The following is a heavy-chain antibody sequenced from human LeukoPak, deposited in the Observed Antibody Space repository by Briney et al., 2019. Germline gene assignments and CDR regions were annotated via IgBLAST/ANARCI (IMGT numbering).Heavy chain of an antibody. D-gene: IGHD2-15*01. J-gene: IGHJ6*04. V-gene: IGHV3-30*18. CDR3: AKLGYCSGGSCHPYYYYGMDV. Sequence: GGSLRLSCAASGFTFSSYGMHWVRQAPGKGLEWVAVISYDGSNEYYADSVKGRFTISRDNSKNTLYLQMNSLRAEDTAVYYCAKLGYCSGGSCHPYYYYGMDVWGKGTTVTVSS. CDR2: ISYDGSNE. CDR1: GFTFSSYG.